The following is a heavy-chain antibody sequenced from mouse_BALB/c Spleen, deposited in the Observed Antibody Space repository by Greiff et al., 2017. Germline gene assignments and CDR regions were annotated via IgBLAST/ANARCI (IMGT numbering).Heavy chain of an antibody. J-gene: IGHJ3*01. CDR1: GFTFSSYA. V-gene: IGHV5-6-5*01. CDR3: ARWTTASFAY. Sequence: EVKVVESGGGLVKPGGSLKLSCAASGFTFSSYAMSWVRQTPEKRLEWVASISSGGSTYYPDSVKGRFTISRDNARNILYLQMSSLRSEDTAMYYCARWTTASFAYWGQGTLVTVSA. D-gene: IGHD1-2*01. CDR2: ISSGGST.